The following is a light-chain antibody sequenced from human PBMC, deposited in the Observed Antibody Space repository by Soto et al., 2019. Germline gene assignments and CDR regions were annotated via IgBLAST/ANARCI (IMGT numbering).Light chain of an antibody. Sequence: TQSPSSLSASVGDRATITCQASQSVSSYLAWYQQKPGQAPRLRIYDASNRATGIPARFSGSGSGTDFTLTISSLEPEDFAVYYCQQRSNWPQITFGQGTRLEIK. J-gene: IGKJ5*01. CDR1: QSVSSY. CDR3: QQRSNWPQIT. V-gene: IGKV3-11*01. CDR2: DAS.